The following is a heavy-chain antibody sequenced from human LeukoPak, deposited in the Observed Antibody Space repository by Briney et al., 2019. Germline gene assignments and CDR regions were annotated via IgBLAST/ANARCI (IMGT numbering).Heavy chain of an antibody. J-gene: IGHJ3*02. CDR3: ARGSSWPMFDI. D-gene: IGHD6-13*01. Sequence: GGSLTLSCVASGFTVSNHYMSWVRQTPGKGLEWVSITYSGGSTYYADSAKGRFTISRDNSKNTLFLQMNSLRGEDTAVYYCARGSSWPMFDIWGQGTMVTVSS. V-gene: IGHV3-66*02. CDR1: GFTVSNHY. CDR2: TYSGGST.